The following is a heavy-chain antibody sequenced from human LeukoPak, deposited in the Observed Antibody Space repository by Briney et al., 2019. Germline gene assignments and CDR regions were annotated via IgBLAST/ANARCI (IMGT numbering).Heavy chain of an antibody. D-gene: IGHD3-10*01. J-gene: IGHJ5*02. CDR2: MNPNSGNT. Sequence: ASVKVSCEASGYTFTTYDINWVRQVTGQGLEWMGWMNPNSGNTGYAQKIQGRVTMTRNTSINTAYMELSSLRSEDTAVYYCARGPSRDYGSGSSWFDPWGQGTLVTVSS. V-gene: IGHV1-8*01. CDR1: GYTFTTYD. CDR3: ARGPSRDYGSGSSWFDP.